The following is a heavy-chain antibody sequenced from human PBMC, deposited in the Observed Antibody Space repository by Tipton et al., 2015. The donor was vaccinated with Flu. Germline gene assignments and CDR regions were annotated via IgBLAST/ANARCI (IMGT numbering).Heavy chain of an antibody. CDR2: IYPGDSDK. Sequence: QLVQSGAEVKKPGESLKISCQASGFNLNNHWIAWVRQMPGKGLEWMGVIYPGDSDKKYSPPFEGQVTISADKSISTAYLQWSSLKSSDTAMYYCARKQREDWYFDLWGGGTLVSVSS. CDR1: GFNLNNHW. J-gene: IGHJ2*01. V-gene: IGHV5-51*01. CDR3: ARKQREDWYFDL.